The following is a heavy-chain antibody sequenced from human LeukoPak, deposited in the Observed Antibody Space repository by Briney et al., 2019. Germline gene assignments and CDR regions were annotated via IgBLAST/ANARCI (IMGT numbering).Heavy chain of an antibody. Sequence: SETLSLTCTVSGGSISSYYWSWIRQPPGKGLEWIGYIYYSGSTNYNPPLKSRVTISVDTSKNQFSLKLSSVTAADTAVYYCARLPLGYSYGHFDYWGQGTLVTVSS. CDR1: GGSISSYY. V-gene: IGHV4-59*01. J-gene: IGHJ4*02. CDR2: IYYSGST. CDR3: ARLPLGYSYGHFDY. D-gene: IGHD5-18*01.